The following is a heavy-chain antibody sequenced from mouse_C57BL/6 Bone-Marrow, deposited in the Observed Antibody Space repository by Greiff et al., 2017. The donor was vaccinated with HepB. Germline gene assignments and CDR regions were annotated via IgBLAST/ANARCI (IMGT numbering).Heavy chain of an antibody. CDR3: VRNYGSSYSSYWYFDV. Sequence: EVQRVESGGGLVQPKGSLKLSCAASGFTFNTYAMHWVRQAPGKGLEWVARIRSKSSNYATYYADSVKDRFTISRDDSQSMLYLQMNNLKTEDTAMYYCVRNYGSSYSSYWYFDVWGTGTTVTVSS. CDR2: IRSKSSNYAT. V-gene: IGHV10-3*01. D-gene: IGHD1-1*01. J-gene: IGHJ1*03. CDR1: GFTFNTYA.